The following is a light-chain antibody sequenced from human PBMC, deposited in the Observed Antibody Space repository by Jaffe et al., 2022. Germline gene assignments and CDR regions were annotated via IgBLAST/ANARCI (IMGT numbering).Light chain of an antibody. J-gene: IGKJ1*01. CDR2: GAS. V-gene: IGKV3-15*01. Sequence: EIVMTQSPGTLSVSPGERATLSCRASQSVSDNLAWYQQKPGQAPRLLIHGASTRATGIPARFSGSGSGTEFTLTISSLQSEDFAVYYCQQYNTWPPWTFGQGTKVEIK. CDR3: QQYNTWPPWT. CDR1: QSVSDN.